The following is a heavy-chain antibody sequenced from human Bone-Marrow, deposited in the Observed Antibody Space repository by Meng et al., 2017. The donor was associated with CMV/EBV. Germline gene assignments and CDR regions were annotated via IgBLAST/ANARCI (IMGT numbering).Heavy chain of an antibody. CDR3: ARDSVVVPAAIGLFADYYYGMDV. D-gene: IGHD2-2*02. Sequence: SEPLSLTCTVSGASTDSYYWGWIRQPPGKGLEWIGEIYHSGSTNYNPSLKSRVTISVDKSKNQFSLKLSSVTAADTAVYYCARDSVVVPAAIGLFADYYYGMDVWGQGTTVTVSS. CDR1: GASTDSYY. CDR2: IYHSGST. J-gene: IGHJ6*02. V-gene: IGHV4-59*12.